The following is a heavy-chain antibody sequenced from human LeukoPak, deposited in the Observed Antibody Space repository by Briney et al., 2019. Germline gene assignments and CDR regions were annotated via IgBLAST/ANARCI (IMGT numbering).Heavy chain of an antibody. Sequence: ASVKVSCKASGYTFTSYGISWVRQAPGQGLEWMGWISAYNGNTNYAQKLQGRVTMTTDTSTSTAYMELRSLRSDDTAVYYCARGGLWFGELFGSYYYYYMDVWGKGTTVTISS. CDR2: ISAYNGNT. J-gene: IGHJ6*03. CDR3: ARGGLWFGELFGSYYYYYMDV. V-gene: IGHV1-18*01. CDR1: GYTFTSYG. D-gene: IGHD3-10*01.